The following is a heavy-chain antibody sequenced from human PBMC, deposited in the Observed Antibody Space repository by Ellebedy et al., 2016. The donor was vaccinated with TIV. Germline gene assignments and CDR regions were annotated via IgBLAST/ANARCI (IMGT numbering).Heavy chain of an antibody. D-gene: IGHD1-26*01. V-gene: IGHV3-30*18. Sequence: GGSLRLXCAASGFTFSSYGMHWVRQAPGKGLEWVAVISYDGSNKYYADSVKGRFTISRDNSKNTLYLQMNSLRAEDTALYYCAKGRVGATTVFDYWGQGTLVTVSS. J-gene: IGHJ4*02. CDR3: AKGRVGATTVFDY. CDR1: GFTFSSYG. CDR2: ISYDGSNK.